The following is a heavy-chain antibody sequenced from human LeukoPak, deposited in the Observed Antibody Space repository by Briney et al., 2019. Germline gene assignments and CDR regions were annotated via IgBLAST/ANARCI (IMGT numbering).Heavy chain of an antibody. D-gene: IGHD2-15*01. Sequence: ASVKVSCKASGYTFISYGISWVRQAPGQGLEWMGWISAYNGNTNYAQKFQGRVTITADKSTSTAYMELSSLRSEDTAVYYCASKDIVVVVAAPTHYYYGMDVWGKGTTVTVSS. CDR1: GYTFISYG. CDR3: ASKDIVVVVAAPTHYYYGMDV. J-gene: IGHJ6*04. V-gene: IGHV1-18*04. CDR2: ISAYNGNT.